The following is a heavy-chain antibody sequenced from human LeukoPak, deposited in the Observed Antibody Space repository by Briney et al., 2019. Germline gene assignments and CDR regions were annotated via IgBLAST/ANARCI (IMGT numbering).Heavy chain of an antibody. D-gene: IGHD5-12*01. CDR1: GFTFSSYA. CDR3: SADDASKVAPFDY. Sequence: PGGSLRLSCAASGFTFSSYAMSWFRQAPGKGLEWVARIKTKAGGGTTDYDAPVKGRFTISRDDSKNTVYLQMNSLKTDDTAVYYCSADDASKVAPFDYWGQGTLVTVSS. CDR2: IKTKAGGGTT. V-gene: IGHV3-15*01. J-gene: IGHJ4*02.